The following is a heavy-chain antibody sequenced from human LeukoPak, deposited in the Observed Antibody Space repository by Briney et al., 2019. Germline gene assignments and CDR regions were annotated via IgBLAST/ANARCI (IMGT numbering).Heavy chain of an antibody. Sequence: GGSLRLSCAASGFTFSSYAMSWVRQAPGKGLEWVSAISGSGGSTYYADSVKGRFTISRDNSKNTLHLQMNSLRAEDTAVYYCATEGATGYYYYYMDVWGKGTTVTVSS. CDR3: ATEGATGYYYYYMDV. CDR1: GFTFSSYA. D-gene: IGHD5-12*01. CDR2: ISGSGGST. V-gene: IGHV3-23*01. J-gene: IGHJ6*03.